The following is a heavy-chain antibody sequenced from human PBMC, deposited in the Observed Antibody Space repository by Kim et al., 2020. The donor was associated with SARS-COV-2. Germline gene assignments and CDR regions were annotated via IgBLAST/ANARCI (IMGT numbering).Heavy chain of an antibody. Sequence: DSRKGRFTNSRDNSQNTLYLQMNNLRAEDTALYYCAKSPSSGRFYAGLDFWGQGTLVTVSS. J-gene: IGHJ4*02. V-gene: IGHV3-23*01. CDR3: AKSPSSGRFYAGLDF. D-gene: IGHD1-26*01.